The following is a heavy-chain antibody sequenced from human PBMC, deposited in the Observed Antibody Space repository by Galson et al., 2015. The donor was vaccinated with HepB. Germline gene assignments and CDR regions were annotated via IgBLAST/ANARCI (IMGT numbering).Heavy chain of an antibody. CDR3: TTGYYDSTGDFDP. CDR1: GFTFSNAW. V-gene: IGHV3-15*01. Sequence: SLRLSCAASGFTFSNAWMSWVRQAPGKGLEWVGRIKSKTAGGTTDYAAPVKGRFTMSRDNSKNTLYLQMNSLKTEDTAVYYCTTGYYDSTGDFDPWGQGTLVTVSS. CDR2: IKSKTAGGTT. J-gene: IGHJ5*02. D-gene: IGHD3-22*01.